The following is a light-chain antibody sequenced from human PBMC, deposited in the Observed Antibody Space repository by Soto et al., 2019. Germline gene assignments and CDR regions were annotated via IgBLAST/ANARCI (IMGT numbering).Light chain of an antibody. CDR1: QSISSW. CDR3: QQRGNWWT. CDR2: KAS. J-gene: IGKJ1*01. V-gene: IGKV1-5*03. Sequence: DIQMTQSPSTLSASVGDRVTITCRASQSISSWLAWYQQKPGKAPKLLIYKASSLESGVPSRFSGSGSGTEFTLTISSLEPEDFALYYCQQRGNWWTFGQGTKVEI.